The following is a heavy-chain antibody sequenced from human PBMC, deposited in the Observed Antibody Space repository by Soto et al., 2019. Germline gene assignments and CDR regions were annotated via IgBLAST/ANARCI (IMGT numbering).Heavy chain of an antibody. V-gene: IGHV4-59*08. CDR3: VRQGIGNLHGLVDV. CDR2: VYSTGGT. CDR1: SGPSSSHN. D-gene: IGHD1-1*01. Sequence: QVQLQQSGPGLVKPSETLSLTCSVSSGPSSSHNWGWIRQPPGRGLEWIGYVYSTGGTSYNPCLKCRVTISADTSTNHISLTLISVTAADTAVYYCVRQGIGNLHGLVDVWGQWTTVRVSS. J-gene: IGHJ6*02.